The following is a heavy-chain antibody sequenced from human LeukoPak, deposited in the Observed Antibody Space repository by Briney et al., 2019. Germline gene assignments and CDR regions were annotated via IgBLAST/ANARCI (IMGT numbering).Heavy chain of an antibody. CDR1: GGSISSYY. CDR2: IYTSGST. CDR3: AREIGETYDY. Sequence: PSETLSLTCTVSGGSISSYYWSWIRQPAGKGLGWIGRIYTSGSTNYNPSLKSRVTMSVDTSKNQFSLKLSSVTAADTAVYYCAREIGETYDYWGQGTLVTVSS. D-gene: IGHD3-10*01. V-gene: IGHV4-4*07. J-gene: IGHJ4*02.